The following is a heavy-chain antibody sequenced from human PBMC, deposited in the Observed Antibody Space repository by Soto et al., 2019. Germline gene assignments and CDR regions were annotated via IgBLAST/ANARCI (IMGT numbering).Heavy chain of an antibody. J-gene: IGHJ5*01. CDR2: IIPIFATP. CDR1: GAIFSSYA. Sequence: QVQLVQSGAEVKKPGSSVKVSCKASGAIFSSYAVSWVRQVPGQGLEWMGGIIPIFATPKYGHKFQDRVTITADASPSTAYMELSSLRSDDTAVYYCARARYGDFVTWFDSWGQGTPVTVSS. CDR3: ARARYGDFVTWFDS. D-gene: IGHD4-17*01. V-gene: IGHV1-69*01.